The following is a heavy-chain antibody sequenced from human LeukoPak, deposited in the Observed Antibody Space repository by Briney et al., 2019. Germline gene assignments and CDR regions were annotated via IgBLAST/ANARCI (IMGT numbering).Heavy chain of an antibody. CDR2: ISSTGGTT. CDR1: GITFSSYG. Sequence: GGSLRLSCAASGITFSSYGMSWVRQAPGKGLEWVSSISSTGGTTYYADSVKGRFTISRDNSKNTLYLQMNSLRAEDTAVYYCAREGIQLWPHYYYYYMDVWGKGTTVTVSS. V-gene: IGHV3-23*01. D-gene: IGHD5-18*01. CDR3: AREGIQLWPHYYYYYMDV. J-gene: IGHJ6*03.